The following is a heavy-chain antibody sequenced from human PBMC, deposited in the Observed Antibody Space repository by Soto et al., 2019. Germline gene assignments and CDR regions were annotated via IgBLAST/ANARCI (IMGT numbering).Heavy chain of an antibody. Sequence: SETLSLTCTVSGGSISSGDYYWSWIRQPPGKGLEWIGYIYYSGSTYYNPSLKSRVTISADTSKNQFSLKLNSVTAADTAVYYCARDLRLQMGGMDVWGQGTTVTVSS. CDR2: IYYSGST. CDR1: GGSISSGDYY. D-gene: IGHD4-4*01. V-gene: IGHV4-30-4*01. J-gene: IGHJ6*02. CDR3: ARDLRLQMGGMDV.